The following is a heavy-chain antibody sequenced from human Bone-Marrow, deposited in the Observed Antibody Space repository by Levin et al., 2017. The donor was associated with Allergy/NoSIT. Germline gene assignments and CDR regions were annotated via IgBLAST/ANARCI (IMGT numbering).Heavy chain of an antibody. J-gene: IGHJ4*02. CDR3: ARDFKWLQFLDY. CDR1: GFTFSSYA. V-gene: IGHV3-30*04. Sequence: PGGSLRLSCAASGFTFSSYAMHWVRQAPGKGLEWVAVISYDGSNKYYADSVKGRFTISRDNSKNTLYLQMNSLRAEDTAVYYCARDFKWLQFLDYWGQGTLVTVSS. D-gene: IGHD5-24*01. CDR2: ISYDGSNK.